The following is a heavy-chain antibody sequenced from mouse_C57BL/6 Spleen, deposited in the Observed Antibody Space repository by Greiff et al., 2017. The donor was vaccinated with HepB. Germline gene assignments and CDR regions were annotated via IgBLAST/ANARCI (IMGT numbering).Heavy chain of an antibody. Sequence: EVQVVESGPGLVKPSQSLSLTCSVTGYSITSGYYWNWIRQFPGNKLEWMGYISYDGSNNYNPSLKNRISITRDTSKNQFFLKLNSVTTEDTATYYCAREPNYYGSSNYAMDYWGQGTSVTVSS. CDR3: AREPNYYGSSNYAMDY. CDR1: GYSITSGYY. J-gene: IGHJ4*01. CDR2: ISYDGSN. D-gene: IGHD1-1*01. V-gene: IGHV3-6*01.